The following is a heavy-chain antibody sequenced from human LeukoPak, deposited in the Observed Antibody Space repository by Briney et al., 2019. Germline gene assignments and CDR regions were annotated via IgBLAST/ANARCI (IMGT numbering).Heavy chain of an antibody. CDR3: AREVPGSNQIFDY. D-gene: IGHD4-11*01. V-gene: IGHV1-2*02. CDR2: INPNSGHT. Sequence: ASVKVSCKASGYTFTGYYMHWVRQAPGQGLEWMGWINPNSGHTNYAQKFQGRVTMTRDTSISTAYMELSRLRSDDTAVYYCAREVPGSNQIFDYWGQGTLVTVSS. J-gene: IGHJ4*02. CDR1: GYTFTGYY.